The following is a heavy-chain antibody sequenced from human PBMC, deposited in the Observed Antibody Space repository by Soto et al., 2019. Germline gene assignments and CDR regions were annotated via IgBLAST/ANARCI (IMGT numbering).Heavy chain of an antibody. V-gene: IGHV3-30*04. CDR1: GFSFSSYA. CDR2: ISKDGMNK. D-gene: IGHD6-19*01. CDR3: ARDMYSSDYFVKWFEP. Sequence: QVRLVESGGGVVHPGRSLRLSCTASGFSFSSYAMYWFRQPPGKGLEWVAVISKDGMNKKYADSVKGRVTVSRDNANYSLDLQLNSLIGEDTAMYYCARDMYSSDYFVKWFEPWGQGTLVTVSS. J-gene: IGHJ5*02.